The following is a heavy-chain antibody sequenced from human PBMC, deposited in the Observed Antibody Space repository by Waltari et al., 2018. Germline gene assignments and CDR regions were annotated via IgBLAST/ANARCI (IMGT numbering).Heavy chain of an antibody. J-gene: IGHJ3*02. CDR2: INPNSGGT. CDR1: GYTFTGYY. V-gene: IGHV1-2*06. D-gene: IGHD2-2*01. Sequence: QVQLVQSGAEVKKPGASVKVSCKASGYTFTGYYMHWVRKAPGQGLEWMGRINPNSGGTNYAQKFQGRVTMTRDTSISTAYMELSRLRSDDTAVYYCAREFIVVVPAAHDAFDIWGQGTMVTVSS. CDR3: AREFIVVVPAAHDAFDI.